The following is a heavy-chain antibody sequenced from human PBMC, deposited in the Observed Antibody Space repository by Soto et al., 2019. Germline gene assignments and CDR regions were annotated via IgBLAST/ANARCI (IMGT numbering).Heavy chain of an antibody. CDR2: IIPLFGTP. D-gene: IGHD3-10*01. V-gene: IGHV1-69*01. CDR1: GGIFSTYA. CDR3: ARDRDDYGSGNYYNRIDF. Sequence: QVQLVQSGAEVKKPGSSVKVSCKASGGIFSTYAISWLRQAPGEGVEWVGGIIPLFGTPNYAQRFQGRVTITADESTSTAYMELSRLRSEDTAVYYCARDRDDYGSGNYYNRIDFWGQGTLVTVSS. J-gene: IGHJ4*02.